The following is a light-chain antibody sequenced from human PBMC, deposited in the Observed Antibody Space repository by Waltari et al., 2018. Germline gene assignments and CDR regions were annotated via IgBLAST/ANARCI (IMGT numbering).Light chain of an antibody. V-gene: IGLV2-14*03. CDR2: DVS. CDR3: SSYTSSYVV. J-gene: IGLJ2*01. Sequence: QSALTQPASVSRSPGQSITISCTGTSRDVGGYNYVSWYQQHPGKAPKLIIYDVSNRPSGVSNRFSGSKSGNTASLTISGLQAEDEADYYCSSYTSSYVVFGGGTKLTVL. CDR1: SRDVGGYNY.